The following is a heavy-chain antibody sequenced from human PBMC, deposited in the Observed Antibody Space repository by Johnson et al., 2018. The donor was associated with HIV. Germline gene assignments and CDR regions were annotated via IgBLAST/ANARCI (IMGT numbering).Heavy chain of an antibody. J-gene: IGHJ3*02. D-gene: IGHD1-26*01. CDR1: GFTFDDYG. Sequence: MQLVESGGGVVRPGGSLRLSCAASGFTFDDYGMSWVRQAPGKGLEWVSVIYSGGSTYYADSVKGRFTISRDNSKSTVYLQMNSLRAEDTAVYYCAKDRVGATEANAFDIWGQGTMVTVSS. V-gene: IGHV3-66*01. CDR3: AKDRVGATEANAFDI. CDR2: IYSGGST.